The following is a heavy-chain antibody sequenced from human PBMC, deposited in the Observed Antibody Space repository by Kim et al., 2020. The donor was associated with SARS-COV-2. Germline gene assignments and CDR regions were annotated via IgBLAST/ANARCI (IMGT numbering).Heavy chain of an antibody. J-gene: IGHJ3*02. CDR1: GGSFSGYY. Sequence: SETLSLTCAVYGGSFSGYYWSWIRQPPGKGLEWIGEINHSGSTNYNPSLKSRVTISVDTSKNQFSLKLSSVTAADTAVYYCARSTHGSGGYFRRIPRGLAFDIWGQGTMVTVSS. CDR2: INHSGST. V-gene: IGHV4-34*01. D-gene: IGHD3-10*01. CDR3: ARSTHGSGGYFRRIPRGLAFDI.